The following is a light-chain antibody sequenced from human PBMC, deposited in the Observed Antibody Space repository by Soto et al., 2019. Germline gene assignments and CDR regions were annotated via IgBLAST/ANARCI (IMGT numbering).Light chain of an antibody. CDR2: GAS. J-gene: IGKJ5*01. CDR1: QSVSSD. CDR3: QQYNNWPYF. V-gene: IGKV3-15*01. Sequence: EIVMTQPPVTLSVSPGERRTLSCRASQSVSSDLAWYQQKPGQAPRLLIYGASTRATGIPARFSGSGSGTEFTLTISSLQSEDFAVYYCQQYNNWPYFFGQGTRLEI.